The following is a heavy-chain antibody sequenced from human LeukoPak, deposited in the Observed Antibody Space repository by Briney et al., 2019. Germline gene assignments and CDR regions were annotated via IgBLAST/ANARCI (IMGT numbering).Heavy chain of an antibody. V-gene: IGHV4-59*12. Sequence: SETLSLTCTVSGGSISSYYWSWIRQPPGKGLEWIGYIYYSGSTNYNPSLKSRVTISVDTSKNQFSLKLSSVTAADTAVYYCAREEGSGSSYGNWGQGTLVTVSS. CDR2: IYYSGST. J-gene: IGHJ4*02. CDR1: GGSISSYY. CDR3: AREEGSGSSYGN. D-gene: IGHD3-22*01.